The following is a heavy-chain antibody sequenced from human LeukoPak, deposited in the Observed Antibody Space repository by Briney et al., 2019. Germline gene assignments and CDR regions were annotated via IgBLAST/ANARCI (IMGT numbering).Heavy chain of an antibody. J-gene: IGHJ4*02. Sequence: GGSLRLSCAASGFTFSSFEMSWVRQAPGKGLEWVSSISSSSSYIYYADSVKGRFTISRDNAKNSLYLQMNSLRAEDTAVYYCTTKRGYSYGYADWGQGTLVTVSS. V-gene: IGHV3-21*01. CDR2: ISSSSSYI. D-gene: IGHD5-18*01. CDR3: TTKRGYSYGYAD. CDR1: GFTFSSFE.